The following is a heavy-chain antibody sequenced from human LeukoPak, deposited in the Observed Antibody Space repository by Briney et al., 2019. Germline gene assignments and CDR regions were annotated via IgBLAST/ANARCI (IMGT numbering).Heavy chain of an antibody. CDR2: VSHDGNIK. Sequence: GGSLRLSCAASGFTFNNFAMHWVRQAPGQGLEWVTAVSHDGNIKEYVDSVKGRFTVSRDNSKNTLYLEMNSLRVGDTATYYCARMYSSGWYIGAFDVWGQGTMVTVSS. D-gene: IGHD6-19*01. CDR3: ARMYSSGWYIGAFDV. J-gene: IGHJ3*01. V-gene: IGHV3-30*04. CDR1: GFTFNNFA.